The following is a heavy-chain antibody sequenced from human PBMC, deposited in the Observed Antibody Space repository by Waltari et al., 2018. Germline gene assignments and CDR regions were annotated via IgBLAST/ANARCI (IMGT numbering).Heavy chain of an antibody. D-gene: IGHD2-21*02. CDR2: VNPNGGGT. CDR3: AREYCGGDCRLFDY. V-gene: IGHV1-2*02. Sequence: LVQSGAEVMKPGASVQVSCKASRDAVTEHYIHWVRQAPGKGLEWMGWVNPNGGGTNYAQRFAGRITVTWDTSISTAYMEFSRLTSGDTAVYFCAREYCGGDCRLFDYWGQGTLVTVSS. J-gene: IGHJ4*02. CDR1: RDAVTEHY.